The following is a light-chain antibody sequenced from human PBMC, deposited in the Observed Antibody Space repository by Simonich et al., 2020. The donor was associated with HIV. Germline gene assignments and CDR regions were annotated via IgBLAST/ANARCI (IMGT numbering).Light chain of an antibody. CDR1: QRLLHGYNS. V-gene: IGKV2-28*01. J-gene: IGKJ3*01. Sequence: DIVMTQSPLSLPVTPGEPASISCRSSQRLLHGYNSLDWYLQKPGQYPQLLIYLGSNRASGVPDSFSGSGSGTDFTLKISRVEAEDVGVYYCMRARQTPFTFGPGTKVDIK. CDR3: MRARQTPFT. CDR2: LGS.